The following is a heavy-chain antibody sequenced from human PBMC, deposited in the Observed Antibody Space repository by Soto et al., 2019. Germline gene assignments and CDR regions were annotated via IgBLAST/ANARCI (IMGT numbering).Heavy chain of an antibody. CDR2: INAGNGNT. V-gene: IGHV1-3*01. CDR1: GYTFTSYA. CDR3: ARLSGWGCFDY. J-gene: IGHJ4*02. D-gene: IGHD6-19*01. Sequence: QVQLLQSGAEVKKPGASVKVSCKASGYTFTSYAMHWVRQAPGQRLEWMGWINAGNGNTKYSQKFQGRGTITRDTSASTAYMELSSLRSEDTAVYYCARLSGWGCFDYWGQGTLVTVSS.